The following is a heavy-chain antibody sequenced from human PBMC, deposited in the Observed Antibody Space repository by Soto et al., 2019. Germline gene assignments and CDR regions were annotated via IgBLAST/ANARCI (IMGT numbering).Heavy chain of an antibody. J-gene: IGHJ5*02. CDR1: GYTFTSYG. V-gene: IGHV1-18*01. CDR3: AVGGTSLQQRAGFDP. Sequence: QVQLVQSGAEVKKPGASVKVSCKASGYTFTSYGISWVRQAPGQGLEWMGWISAYNGNTNYAQKLQVRVTMTTDTSPSTAYMELRSLRSHDTAVYYCAVGGTSLQQRAGFDPWGQGTLVTVSS. D-gene: IGHD6-19*01. CDR2: ISAYNGNT.